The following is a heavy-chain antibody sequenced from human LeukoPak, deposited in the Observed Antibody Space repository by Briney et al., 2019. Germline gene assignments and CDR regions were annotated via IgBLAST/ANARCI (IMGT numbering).Heavy chain of an antibody. CDR3: VRALGSSSADY. J-gene: IGHJ4*02. Sequence: GGSLRLSCAASGFTFTSYWMSWVRQAPGKGLEWVANINQDESEKYYVDSVEGRFTISRDNAKNSLSLQMKSMRGEDTAVYYCVRALGSSSADYWGQGTLVTVSS. V-gene: IGHV3-7*01. CDR1: GFTFTSYW. D-gene: IGHD6-6*01. CDR2: INQDESEK.